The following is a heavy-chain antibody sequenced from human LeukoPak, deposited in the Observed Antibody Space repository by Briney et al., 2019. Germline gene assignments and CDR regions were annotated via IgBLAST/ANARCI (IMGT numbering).Heavy chain of an antibody. CDR3: ARGTSITAGIDY. J-gene: IGHJ4*02. CDR2: TNIDGAST. CDR1: GFAFNNYW. V-gene: IGHV3-74*01. Sequence: PGGSLRLSCAASGFAFNNYWMFWVRQAPGKGLVWISQTNIDGASTTYGDPAKGRFTASRDNAKSILYLQLNSLGVEDTAVYYCARGTSITAGIDYWGQGTLVTVSP. D-gene: IGHD6-13*01.